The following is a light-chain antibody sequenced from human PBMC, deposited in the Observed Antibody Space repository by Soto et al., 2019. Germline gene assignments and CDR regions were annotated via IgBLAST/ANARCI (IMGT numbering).Light chain of an antibody. Sequence: EIGLTQSPGTLSLSPGERATVSCRASQSVSSTYLAWYQQKPGQAPRLLIYGASSRATGIPDRFSGSGSGTDFTLTISRLEPEDFAVYYCQQYGGSPLWTFGQGTKVDIK. J-gene: IGKJ1*01. CDR1: QSVSSTY. V-gene: IGKV3-20*01. CDR3: QQYGGSPLWT. CDR2: GAS.